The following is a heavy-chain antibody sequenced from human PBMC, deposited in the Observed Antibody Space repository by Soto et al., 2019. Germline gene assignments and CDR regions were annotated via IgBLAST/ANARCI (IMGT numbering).Heavy chain of an antibody. CDR3: ARGGPIVVVPAAIQADAFAF. J-gene: IGHJ3*01. D-gene: IGHD2-2*01. CDR1: GGTFSSYA. CDR2: IIPIFGTA. Sequence: QVQLVQSGAEVKKPGSSVKVCCKASGGTFSSYAISWVRQAPGQGLEWMGGIIPIFGTANYAQKFQGRVTITADVSTSTGYMELSRLRSEDTAVYSCARGGPIVVVPAAIQADAFAFGGQGTMVTVSS. V-gene: IGHV1-69*01.